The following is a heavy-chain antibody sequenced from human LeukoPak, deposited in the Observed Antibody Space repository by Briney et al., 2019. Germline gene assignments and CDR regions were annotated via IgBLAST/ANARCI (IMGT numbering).Heavy chain of an antibody. D-gene: IGHD6-25*01. J-gene: IGHJ4*02. CDR3: AKDHSIAAVGYYFDY. CDR1: GFTFSNSG. Sequence: PGRSLRLSCAASGFTFSNSGMHWVRQAPGKGLEWVAVISYDGRNKYYTDSVKGRFTISRDNSKNTVYLQMNSLRAEDTAVYYCAKDHSIAAVGYYFDYWGQGTLVTVSS. CDR2: ISYDGRNK. V-gene: IGHV3-30*18.